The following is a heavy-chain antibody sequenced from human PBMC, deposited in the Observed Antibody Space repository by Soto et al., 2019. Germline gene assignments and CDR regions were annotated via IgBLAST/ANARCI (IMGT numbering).Heavy chain of an antibody. V-gene: IGHV4-4*07. J-gene: IGHJ4*02. CDR2: IHASGRT. Sequence: PSETLSLTCAVSGDSISTYYWSWIRQPAGRGLEWIGRIHASGRTLYNPSLQSRITINPDTSKNQFSLQLYSVTPEDTAVYYCARDRSPGSSSWYDYWGQGTLVTVSS. CDR1: GDSISTYY. D-gene: IGHD6-13*01. CDR3: ARDRSPGSSSWYDY.